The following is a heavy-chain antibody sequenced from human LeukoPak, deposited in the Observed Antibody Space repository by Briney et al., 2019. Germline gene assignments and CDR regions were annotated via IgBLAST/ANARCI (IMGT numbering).Heavy chain of an antibody. D-gene: IGHD4-17*01. Sequence: ASVKVSCKASGYTFTSYYMHWVRQAPGQGLEWMGIINPSGGSTSYAQKFQGRVTMTTDTSTSTAYMELRSLRSDDTAVYYCARDVGDYGAPDYWGQGTLVTVSS. CDR1: GYTFTSYY. CDR3: ARDVGDYGAPDY. J-gene: IGHJ4*02. CDR2: INPSGGST. V-gene: IGHV1-46*01.